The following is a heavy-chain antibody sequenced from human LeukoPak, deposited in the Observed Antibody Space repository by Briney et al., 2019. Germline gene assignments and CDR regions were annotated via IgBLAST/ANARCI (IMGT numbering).Heavy chain of an antibody. Sequence: GGSLRLSRAASGFTLCQHWMGWVCQAPGKGREWVAHINHAGGEKQDGSEKNYVDSVKGRFTISRDNAKNSLYLQMNSLRAEDTAVYYCARSGRGVDSFYFYMDVWGKGTTVTVSS. J-gene: IGHJ6*03. CDR3: ARSGRGVDSFYFYMDV. D-gene: IGHD3-10*01. V-gene: IGHV3-7*01. CDR1: GFTLCQHW. CDR2: INHAGGEKQDGSEK.